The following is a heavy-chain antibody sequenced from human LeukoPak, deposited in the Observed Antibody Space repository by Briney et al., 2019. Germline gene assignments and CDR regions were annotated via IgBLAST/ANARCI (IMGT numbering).Heavy chain of an antibody. J-gene: IGHJ4*02. CDR1: GYSFTSYW. Sequence: GESLKISCKGSGYSFTSYWIGWVRQMPGKGLEWMGIIYPGDSDTRYSPSFQGQVTISADKSISTAYLQWSSLKASDTAMYYCARLGRGYSGYDSWGFYYFDYWGQGTLVTVSS. V-gene: IGHV5-51*01. CDR3: ARLGRGYSGYDSWGFYYFDY. CDR2: IYPGDSDT. D-gene: IGHD5-12*01.